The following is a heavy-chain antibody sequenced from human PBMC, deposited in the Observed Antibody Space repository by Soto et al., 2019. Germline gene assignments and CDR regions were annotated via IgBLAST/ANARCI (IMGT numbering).Heavy chain of an antibody. CDR2: IIPIFGTA. Sequence: QVQLVQSGAEVKKPGSSVKVSCKASGGTFSSYAISWVRQAPGQGLEWMGGIIPIFGTANYAQKFQGRVTITADESTSTAYMELGRLRYEDAAVYYCARNSDLSGSYWGVFRYWGQGTLVTVSS. D-gene: IGHD1-26*01. CDR1: GGTFSSYA. J-gene: IGHJ4*02. V-gene: IGHV1-69*01. CDR3: ARNSDLSGSYWGVFRY.